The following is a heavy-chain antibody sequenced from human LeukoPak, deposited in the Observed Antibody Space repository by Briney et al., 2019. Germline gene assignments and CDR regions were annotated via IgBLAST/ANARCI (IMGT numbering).Heavy chain of an antibody. CDR3: ARDSAYGDYLYYFDY. CDR1: GFTFSSYA. J-gene: IGHJ4*02. Sequence: GGSLRLSCAASGFTFSSYAMHWVRQAPGKGLEWVAVISYDGSNKYYADSVKGRFTISRDNSKNTLYLQMNSLRAEDTAVYYCARDSAYGDYLYYFDYWGQGTLVTVSS. CDR2: ISYDGSNK. V-gene: IGHV3-30-3*01. D-gene: IGHD4-17*01.